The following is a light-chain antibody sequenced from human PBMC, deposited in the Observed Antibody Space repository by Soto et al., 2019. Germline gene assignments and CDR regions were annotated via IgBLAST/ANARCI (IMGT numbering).Light chain of an antibody. CDR3: QQSYSTPLT. Sequence: IQMTQSPSSVSSSLAHRVTISCRASQSISSYLNWYQQKPGKAPKLLIYAASSLQSGVPSRFSGSGSGTDFTLTISSLQPEDFATYYCQQSYSTPLTFGGGTKVDIK. CDR2: AAS. J-gene: IGKJ4*01. CDR1: QSISSY. V-gene: IGKV1-39*01.